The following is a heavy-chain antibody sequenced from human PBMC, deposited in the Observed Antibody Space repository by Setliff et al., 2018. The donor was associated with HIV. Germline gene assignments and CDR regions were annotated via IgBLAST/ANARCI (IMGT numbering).Heavy chain of an antibody. CDR1: GGSISSYY. V-gene: IGHV4-4*08. J-gene: IGHJ6*03. CDR3: ARVHCGGDCSYYYYYYMDV. Sequence: PSETLSLTCTVSGGSISSYYWSWIRQPPGKGLEWIGYIYTSGSTNYNPSLKSRATISVDTSKNQFSLKLSSVTAADAAVYYCARVHCGGDCSYYYYYYMDVWGKGTTVTVSS. D-gene: IGHD2-21*02. CDR2: IYTSGST.